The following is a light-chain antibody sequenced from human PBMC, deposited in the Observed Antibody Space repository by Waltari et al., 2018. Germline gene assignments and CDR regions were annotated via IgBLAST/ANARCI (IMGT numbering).Light chain of an antibody. CDR3: SSYTTIASYV. Sequence: QSALTQPASVSASPGQSINISCTGTSSDVGAYEYISWYQQHPGKVPKLIIYEVNNRPSGVSDRFSGSKFDNTASLTISGLQPEDEADYYCSSYTTIASYVFGTGTKVTVL. V-gene: IGLV2-14*01. CDR2: EVN. J-gene: IGLJ1*01. CDR1: SSDVGAYEY.